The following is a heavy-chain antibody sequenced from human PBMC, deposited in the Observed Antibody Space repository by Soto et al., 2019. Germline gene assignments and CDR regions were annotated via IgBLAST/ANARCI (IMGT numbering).Heavy chain of an antibody. Sequence: QVQLVQSETEVKKPGASVKVSCKASGYIFTNYDITWVRQAPGQGLEWMGWVSGYTGNTKYAQKFQDRVTMTTDTSTSTVYMDLRSRRSDDTAVYYCARVGSAPYYYCGVDVWGQGTTVFVSS. J-gene: IGHJ6*02. CDR3: ARVGSAPYYYCGVDV. D-gene: IGHD3-10*01. V-gene: IGHV1-18*01. CDR1: GYIFTNYD. CDR2: VSGYTGNT.